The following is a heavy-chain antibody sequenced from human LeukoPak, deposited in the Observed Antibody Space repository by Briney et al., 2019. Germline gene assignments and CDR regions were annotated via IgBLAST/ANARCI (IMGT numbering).Heavy chain of an antibody. V-gene: IGHV3-23*01. J-gene: IGHJ5*02. Sequence: GGSLRLSCTASGFTFSTYTMMWVRQAPGKGLQWLATFTGLGGKYYADSVKGRFSVSRDYSTNTLYLQMNSLSAEDTAVYYCAKGDAGGKVDWFDPWGQGTLVTVSS. D-gene: IGHD2-15*01. CDR2: FTGLGGK. CDR1: GFTFSTYT. CDR3: AKGDAGGKVDWFDP.